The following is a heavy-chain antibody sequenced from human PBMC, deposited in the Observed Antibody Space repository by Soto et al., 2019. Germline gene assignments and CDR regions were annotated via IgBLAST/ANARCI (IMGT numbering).Heavy chain of an antibody. CDR2: MNPNNGAT. J-gene: IGHJ4*02. CDR3: ARGYRSYLNY. D-gene: IGHD3-16*02. CDR1: GYTFTSYD. Sequence: QVQLVQSGAEVKKPGASVKVSCKPSGYTFTSYDINWVRQATGHGPEWMGWMNPNNGATGYAQKFQGRDTMTRDTYLPIADMELSSLRSEDTALYYCARGYRSYLNYWCQGSLVTVSS. V-gene: IGHV1-8*01.